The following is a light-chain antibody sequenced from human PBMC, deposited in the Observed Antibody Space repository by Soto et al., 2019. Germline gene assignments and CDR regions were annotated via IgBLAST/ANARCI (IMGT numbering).Light chain of an antibody. Sequence: QSLLTQPPSASGSPGQSVTISCTGTSSDVGSHNLVSWYQQHQGKAPKLMIYEVSTRPSGVPDRFSGSKSGNTASLTVSGLQAEDEADYYGNSYAGXNTVVGTGTKVXV. CDR2: EVS. V-gene: IGLV2-8*01. CDR1: SSDVGSHNL. CDR3: NSYAGXNTV. J-gene: IGLJ1*01.